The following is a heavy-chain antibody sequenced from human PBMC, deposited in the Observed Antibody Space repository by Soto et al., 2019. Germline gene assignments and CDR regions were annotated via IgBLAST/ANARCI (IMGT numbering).Heavy chain of an antibody. D-gene: IGHD2-15*01. CDR1: GFTFSSYG. CDR3: AKDYCSGGSCYAASHY. Sequence: QVQLVESGGGVVQPGRSLRLSCAASGFTFSSYGMHWVRQAPGKGLEWVAVISYDGSNKYYADSVKGRVTITRDNSNTTQYLQMNGLRAEDTAVYYCAKDYCSGGSCYAASHYWGQGTLVTVSS. V-gene: IGHV3-30*18. J-gene: IGHJ4*02. CDR2: ISYDGSNK.